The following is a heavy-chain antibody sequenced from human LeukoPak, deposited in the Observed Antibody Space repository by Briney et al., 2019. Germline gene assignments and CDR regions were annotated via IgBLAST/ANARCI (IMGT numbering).Heavy chain of an antibody. CDR1: GFIASSNY. CDR2: IYSGGST. J-gene: IGHJ4*02. Sequence: GGSLRLSCAASGFIASSNYMSWVRQAPGKGLEWISLIYSGGSTYYADSVMGRFTISRDNSKTTLYLQMNSPRAEDTAVYYCATGGRSGVAFDHWGQGTLVTVSS. V-gene: IGHV3-53*01. CDR3: ATGGRSGVAFDH. D-gene: IGHD2-15*01.